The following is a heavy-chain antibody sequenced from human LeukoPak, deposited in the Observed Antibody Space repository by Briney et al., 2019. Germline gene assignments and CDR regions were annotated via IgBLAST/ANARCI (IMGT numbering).Heavy chain of an antibody. Sequence: GRSLRLSCAASGFTFSSYAMHWVRQAPGKGLEWVAVISYDGSNKYYADSVKGRFTISRDNSKNTLYLQMNSLRAEDTAVYYCARVRYDFWSGPDYWGQGTLVTVSS. CDR1: GFTFSSYA. CDR2: ISYDGSNK. CDR3: ARVRYDFWSGPDY. D-gene: IGHD3-3*01. J-gene: IGHJ4*02. V-gene: IGHV3-30-3*01.